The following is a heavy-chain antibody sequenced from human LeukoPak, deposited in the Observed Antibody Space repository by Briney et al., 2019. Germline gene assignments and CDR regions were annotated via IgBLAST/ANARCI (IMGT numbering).Heavy chain of an antibody. J-gene: IGHJ4*02. Sequence: PGRSLRLSCAASGFTFSSYGMHWVRQAPGKGLEWVAVIWYDGSNKYYADSVKGRFTISRDNSKNTLYLQMNSLRAEDTAVYYCARDSNGLPYYGSGNRPDYWGQGTLVTVSS. CDR1: GFTFSSYG. CDR3: ARDSNGLPYYGSGNRPDY. D-gene: IGHD3-10*01. CDR2: IWYDGSNK. V-gene: IGHV3-33*01.